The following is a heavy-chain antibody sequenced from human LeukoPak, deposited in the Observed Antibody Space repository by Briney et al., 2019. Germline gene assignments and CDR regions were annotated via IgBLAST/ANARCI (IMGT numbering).Heavy chain of an antibody. D-gene: IGHD3-16*01. CDR2: IYTASST. J-gene: IGHJ3*01. V-gene: IGHV3-66*01. CDR1: GFTVSSNY. CDR3: ARGGTRVAFDF. Sequence: PGGSLRLSCAASGFTVSSNYMSWVRQAPGKGLEWVSVIYTASSTYYADSVKGRFTISRDNSKNTLYLQMNRLRAEDTAVYYCARGGTRVAFDFWGQGTMVTVSS.